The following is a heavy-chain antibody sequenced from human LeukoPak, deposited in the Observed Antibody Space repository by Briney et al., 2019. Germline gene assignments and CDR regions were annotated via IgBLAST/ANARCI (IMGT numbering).Heavy chain of an antibody. D-gene: IGHD3-10*01. Sequence: PGGSLRLSCAASGFPFSSYGMHWVRQAPGKGLEWVAVISSDGSKKHYADSVKGRFTISRDNSKNTLYLQMSSLRAEDTAVYYCAKAQPTLISRSFDCWGQGALVTVSS. J-gene: IGHJ4*02. CDR1: GFPFSSYG. V-gene: IGHV3-30*18. CDR2: ISSDGSKK. CDR3: AKAQPTLISRSFDC.